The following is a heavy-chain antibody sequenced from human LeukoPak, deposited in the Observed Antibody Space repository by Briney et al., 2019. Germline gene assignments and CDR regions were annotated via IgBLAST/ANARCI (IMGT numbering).Heavy chain of an antibody. D-gene: IGHD2-15*01. J-gene: IGHJ4*02. CDR1: GGSISSYY. V-gene: IGHV4-59*01. CDR3: ARSYCSGGSCYSTRQYYFDY. CDR2: IYYSGST. Sequence: SETLSLTCTVSGGSISSYYWSWIRQPPGKGLVWIGYIYYSGSTNYNPSLKSRVTISVDTSKNQFSLKLSSVTAADTAVYYCARSYCSGGSCYSTRQYYFDYWDQGTPVTVSS.